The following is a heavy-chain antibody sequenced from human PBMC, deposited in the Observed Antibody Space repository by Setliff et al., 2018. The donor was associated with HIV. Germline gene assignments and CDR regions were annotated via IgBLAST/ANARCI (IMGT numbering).Heavy chain of an antibody. V-gene: IGHV1-3*01. D-gene: IGHD3-9*01. CDR3: ARDSIYYDILTGYDAFDI. CDR1: GYTFTSYA. CDR2: INAGNGNT. Sequence: ASVKVSCKASGYTFTSYALHWVRQAPGQRLEWMGWINAGNGNTKYSQKFQGRVTITRDTSASTAYMELSSLRSEDTAVYYCARDSIYYDILTGYDAFDIWGLGTMVTVSS. J-gene: IGHJ3*02.